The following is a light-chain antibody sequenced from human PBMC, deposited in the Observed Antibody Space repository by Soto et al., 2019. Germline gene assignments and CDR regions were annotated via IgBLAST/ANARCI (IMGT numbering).Light chain of an antibody. Sequence: EIVLTQSPGTLSLSPGERATLSCRASQSVSSSYLAWYQQKPGQAPRLLIYGASSRATGIPDRFSGSGSGTDFTLTISRLEPEDFAVYHCQQYGGSPPTFGQGTKVEIK. CDR3: QQYGGSPPT. J-gene: IGKJ1*01. V-gene: IGKV3-20*01. CDR2: GAS. CDR1: QSVSSSY.